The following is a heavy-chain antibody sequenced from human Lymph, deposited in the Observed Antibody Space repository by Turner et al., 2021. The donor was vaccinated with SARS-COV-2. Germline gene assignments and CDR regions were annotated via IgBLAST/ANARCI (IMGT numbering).Heavy chain of an antibody. D-gene: IGHD2-15*01. CDR1: GFTFSSYS. CDR3: ARDRGGYGAYYYGMDV. V-gene: IGHV3-48*02. CDR2: ISISSSTI. J-gene: IGHJ6*02. Sequence: EVQLVESGGGLVQPGGSLRLSWAASGFTFSSYSMNWVRQAPGKGLEWVSYISISSSTICYADSVKGRFTISRDNAKNSLYLQMNSLRDEDTAVYYCARDRGGYGAYYYGMDVWGQGTTVTVSS.